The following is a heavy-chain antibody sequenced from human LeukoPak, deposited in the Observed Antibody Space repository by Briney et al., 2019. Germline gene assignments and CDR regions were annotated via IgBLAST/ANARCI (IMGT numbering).Heavy chain of an antibody. CDR2: IYYSGST. CDR3: ASQMATINY. V-gene: IGHV4-39*01. D-gene: IGHD5-24*01. Sequence: SETLSLTCTVSGGSISSSYYYWGWIRQPPGKGLEWIGSIYYSGSTYYNPSLKSRATISVDTSKDQFSLILNSVTAADTAVYYCASQMATINYWGQGTLVTVSP. CDR1: GGSISSSYYY. J-gene: IGHJ4*02.